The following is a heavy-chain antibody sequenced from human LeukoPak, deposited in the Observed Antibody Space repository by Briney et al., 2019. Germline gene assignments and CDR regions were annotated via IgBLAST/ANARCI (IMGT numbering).Heavy chain of an antibody. J-gene: IGHJ4*02. D-gene: IGHD5-18*01. CDR1: GFTFSSYA. CDR2: ISGSGGST. V-gene: IGHV3-23*01. Sequence: PGGSLRLSCAASGFTFSSYAMSWVRQAPGKGLEWVSAISGSGGSTYYADSVKGRFTISRDNSKNTLYLQMDSLGTEDTAVYFCAKLYNYGYINWGQGTLVTVSS. CDR3: AKLYNYGYIN.